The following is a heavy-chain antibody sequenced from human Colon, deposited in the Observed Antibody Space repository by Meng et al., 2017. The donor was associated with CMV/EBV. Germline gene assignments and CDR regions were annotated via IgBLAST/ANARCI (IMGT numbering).Heavy chain of an antibody. CDR2: ITHNGRED. D-gene: IGHD2-2*01. CDR3: ARARSVAVIYQQGMDL. V-gene: IGHV3-30*06. CDR1: GFSFNTYG. Sequence: GESLKISCAASGFSFNTYGMHWVRQAPGKGLEWVGAITHNGREDHYADSVKGRFTISRDNSKDTLYLQMTSLRPEDTATYYCARARSVAVIYQQGMDLWGQGTTVTVSS. J-gene: IGHJ6*02.